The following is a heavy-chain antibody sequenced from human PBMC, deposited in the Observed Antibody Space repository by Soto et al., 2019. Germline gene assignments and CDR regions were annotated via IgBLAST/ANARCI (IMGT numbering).Heavy chain of an antibody. CDR1: GDSVSRNRAA. CDR3: ASEYYYDSSGYYAFDI. J-gene: IGHJ3*02. CDR2: TYYKSKWYN. D-gene: IGHD3-22*01. Sequence: PSQKLSLTCAISGDSVSRNRAAYNWIRQSPSRGLEWLGRTYYKSKWYNDYAVSVKSRITNHPDTSKNQFSLQLNSETPEDTAVYYCASEYYYDSSGYYAFDIWGQGTMVTVSS. V-gene: IGHV6-1*01.